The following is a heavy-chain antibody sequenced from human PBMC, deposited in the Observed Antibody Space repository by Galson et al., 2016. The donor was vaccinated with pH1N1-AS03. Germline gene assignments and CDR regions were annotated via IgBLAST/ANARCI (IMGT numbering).Heavy chain of an antibody. J-gene: IGHJ4*02. CDR3: VKEEGLGGQRDH. D-gene: IGHD2-15*01. CDR1: GSTFSSYG. Sequence: SLRLSCAASGSTFSSYGMHWVRQAPGKGLEWVAFLQYDESYRNYADPVKGRFTISRDISKSTLYLHMNSLRVDDTAVYFCVKEEGLGGQRDHWGQGTLVTVSS. V-gene: IGHV3-30*02. CDR2: LQYDESYR.